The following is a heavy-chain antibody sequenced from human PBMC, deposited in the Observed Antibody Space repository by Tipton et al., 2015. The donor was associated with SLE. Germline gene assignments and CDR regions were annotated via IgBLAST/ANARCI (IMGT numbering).Heavy chain of an antibody. CDR3: ARALRDLVATIYSFDH. D-gene: IGHD5-12*01. CDR2: IHYAGGT. Sequence: TLSLTCSVSGDSLSSNNYYWGWIRQSPAQGLEWIGTIHYAGGTYYNPSLRSRLTISVDTSENRFSLKLSSVTAADTAVYFCARALRDLVATIYSFDHWGRGALVTVSS. V-gene: IGHV4-39*07. J-gene: IGHJ4*02. CDR1: GDSLSSNNYY.